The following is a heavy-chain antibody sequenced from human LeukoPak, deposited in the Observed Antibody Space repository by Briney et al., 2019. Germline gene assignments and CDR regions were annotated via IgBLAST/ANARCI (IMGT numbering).Heavy chain of an antibody. D-gene: IGHD3-22*01. V-gene: IGHV4-4*07. CDR2: IYTSGST. J-gene: IGHJ4*02. Sequence: PSETLSLTCTVSGGSISSYYWSWIRQPAGKGLEWIGRIYTSGSTNYNPSLKSRVTISVDTSKNQFSLKLSSVTAADTAVYYCARERYYYDSSGYSDYWGQGTLVTVSS. CDR3: ARERYYYDSSGYSDY. CDR1: GGSISSYY.